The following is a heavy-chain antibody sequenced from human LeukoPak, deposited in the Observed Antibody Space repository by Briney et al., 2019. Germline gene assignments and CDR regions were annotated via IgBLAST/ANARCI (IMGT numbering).Heavy chain of an antibody. CDR3: ARVGANYGEFDP. D-gene: IGHD1-26*01. CDR1: GYTFTYYY. CDR2: INPNSGGT. J-gene: IGHJ5*02. V-gene: IGHV1-2*02. Sequence: ASVKVSCKASGYTFTYYYMHWVRQAPGQGLEWMGWINPNSGGTNYAQKFQGRVTMTRDTSISTAYMELSRLRSDDTAVYYCARVGANYGEFDPWGQGTLVTVSS.